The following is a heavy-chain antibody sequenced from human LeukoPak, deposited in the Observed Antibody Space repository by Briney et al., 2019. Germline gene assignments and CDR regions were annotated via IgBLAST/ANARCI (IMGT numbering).Heavy chain of an antibody. J-gene: IGHJ3*02. D-gene: IGHD3/OR15-3a*01. CDR2: ITWNSGSV. CDR1: GFTFHDYA. CDR3: AKGLGVASLIVDALDM. Sequence: GGSLRLSCAASGFTFHDYAMHWVWQVPGKGLEWVSGITWNSGSVLYADSVRGRFTIPRDNAKNSLYLQMNSLRPEDMAFYYCAKGLGVASLIVDALDMWGQGTMVTV. V-gene: IGHV3-9*03.